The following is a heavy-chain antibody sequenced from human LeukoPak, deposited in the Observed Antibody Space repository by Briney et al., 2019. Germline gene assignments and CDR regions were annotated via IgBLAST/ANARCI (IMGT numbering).Heavy chain of an antibody. CDR1: GYTFTGYY. V-gene: IGHV1-2*06. D-gene: IGHD1-1*01. J-gene: IGHJ3*02. CDR3: ARVHRVRTSAGNAFDI. Sequence: AASVTVSCKASGYTFTGYYMHWVRQAPGQGLEWMGRINPNSGGTNYAQKFQGRVTMTRDTSISTAYMELSRLRSDDTAVYYCARVHRVRTSAGNAFDIWGQGTMVTVSS. CDR2: INPNSGGT.